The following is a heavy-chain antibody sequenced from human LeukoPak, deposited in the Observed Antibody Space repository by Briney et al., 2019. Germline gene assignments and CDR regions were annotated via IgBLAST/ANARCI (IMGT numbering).Heavy chain of an antibody. CDR3: ATTAAAGTRLAWFDP. CDR2: INHSGST. D-gene: IGHD6-13*01. CDR1: GGSFSGYY. J-gene: IGHJ5*02. V-gene: IGHV4-34*01. Sequence: SESLSLTCAVYGGSFSGYYWSWIRQPPGKGLEWIGEINHSGSTNYNPSLKSRVTISVDTSKNQFSLKLSSVTAADTAVYYCATTAAAGTRLAWFDPWGQGTLVTVSS.